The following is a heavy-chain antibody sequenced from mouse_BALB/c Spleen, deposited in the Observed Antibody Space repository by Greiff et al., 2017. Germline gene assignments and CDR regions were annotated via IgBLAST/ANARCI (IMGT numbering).Heavy chain of an antibody. CDR2: ISSGGGNT. J-gene: IGHJ3*01. D-gene: IGHD2-2*01. V-gene: IGHV5-9*03. CDR3: ARYFGYDGFFAY. CDR1: GFTFSSYT. Sequence: EVNLVESGGGLVKPGGSLKLSCAASGFTFSSYTMSWVRQTPEKRLEWVATISSGGGNTYYPDSVKGRFTISRDNAKNNLYLQMSSLRSEDTALYYCARYFGYDGFFAYWGQGTLVTVSA.